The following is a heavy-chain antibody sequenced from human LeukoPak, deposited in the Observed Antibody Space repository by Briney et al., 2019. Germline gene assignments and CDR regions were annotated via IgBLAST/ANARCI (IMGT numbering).Heavy chain of an antibody. Sequence: PSETLSLTCTVSGYSISSGYYWGWIRQPPGKGLEWIGEINHSGSTSYNPSLKSRVTISVDTSKSQFSLKLISVTAADTSMYYCAFSRDFPLTAYPDYWGQGTLVTVSS. CDR1: GYSISSGYY. CDR3: AFSRDFPLTAYPDY. CDR2: INHSGST. J-gene: IGHJ4*02. D-gene: IGHD3-9*01. V-gene: IGHV4-38-2*02.